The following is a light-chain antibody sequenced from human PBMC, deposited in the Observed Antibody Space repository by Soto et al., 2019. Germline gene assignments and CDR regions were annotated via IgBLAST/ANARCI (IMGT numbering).Light chain of an antibody. V-gene: IGKV1-5*01. CDR1: QSISSW. CDR3: QQYDTFST. J-gene: IGKJ1*01. Sequence: DIQMTQSPSTLSASVGDRVTITCRASQSISSWLAWYQQKPGKAPKLLIHGASSLESGVPSRFSGTGSGTEFTITISSLQPDDFATYYCQQYDTFSTFGQGTKVEIK. CDR2: GAS.